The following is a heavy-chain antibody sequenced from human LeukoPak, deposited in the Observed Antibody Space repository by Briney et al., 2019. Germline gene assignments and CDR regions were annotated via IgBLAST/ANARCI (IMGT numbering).Heavy chain of an antibody. J-gene: IGHJ6*02. CDR3: ASNQSPRTYENYYYYYGMDV. Sequence: ASVNVSCTASGGTVSSYAISWVRQAPGQGLEWMGGIIPIFGTANYAQKFQGRVTITADESTSTAYMELSSLRSEDTAVYYCASNQSPRTYENYYYYYGMDVWGQGTTVTVSS. V-gene: IGHV1-69*13. CDR1: GGTVSSYA. D-gene: IGHD5-12*01. CDR2: IIPIFGTA.